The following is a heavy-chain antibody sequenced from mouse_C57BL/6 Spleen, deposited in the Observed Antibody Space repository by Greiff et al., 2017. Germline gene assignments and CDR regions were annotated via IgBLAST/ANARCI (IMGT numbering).Heavy chain of an antibody. D-gene: IGHD2-10*02. CDR1: GYTFTSYW. CDR2: IDPSDSYT. V-gene: IGHV1-50*01. J-gene: IGHJ2*01. Sequence: VQLQQPGAELVKPGASVKLSCKASGYTFTSYWMQWVKQRPGQGLEWIGEIDPSDSYTNYNQQFKGKATLTVDTSSSTAYMQLSSLTSEDSAVYYCARRGYGRYFDYWGQGTTLTVSS. CDR3: ARRGYGRYFDY.